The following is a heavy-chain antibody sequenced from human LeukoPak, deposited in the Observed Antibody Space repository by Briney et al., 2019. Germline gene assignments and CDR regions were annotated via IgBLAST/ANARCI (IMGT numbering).Heavy chain of an antibody. V-gene: IGHV4-4*07. CDR1: GGSISSYY. D-gene: IGHD6-19*01. Sequence: SETLSLTCIVSGGSISSYYWSWIRQPAGKGLEWIGRIYTSGSTNYNPSLKSRVTMSVDTSKNQFSLKLSSVTAADTAVYYCARIRVAGQYFDYWGQGTLVTVSS. J-gene: IGHJ4*02. CDR2: IYTSGST. CDR3: ARIRVAGQYFDY.